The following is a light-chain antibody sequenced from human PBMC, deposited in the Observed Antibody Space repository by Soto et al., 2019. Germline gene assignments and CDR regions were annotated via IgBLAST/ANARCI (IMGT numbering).Light chain of an antibody. Sequence: QSALTQSASVSGSPGQSITISCTGTSSDVGGYNYVSWYQQHPGKAPKLIIYDVSNRPSGVSTRFSGSKSGNTASLTISGLQAEDEADYSCSSYTSTTYWVFGGGTTLTVL. J-gene: IGLJ3*02. CDR3: SSYTSTTYWV. V-gene: IGLV2-14*01. CDR2: DVS. CDR1: SSDVGGYNY.